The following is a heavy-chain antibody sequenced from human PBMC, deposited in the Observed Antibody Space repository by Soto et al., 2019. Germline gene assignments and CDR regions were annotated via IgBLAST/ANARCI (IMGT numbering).Heavy chain of an antibody. V-gene: IGHV3-74*01. CDR2: INSDGSST. D-gene: IGHD5-12*01. CDR3: ARDRVPTAHDFYYGMDV. Sequence: LRLSCAASGFTFIAHWMHWVRQAPGKGLVWVSRINSDGSSTSYADSVKGRFTISRDNAKNTLYLQMNSLRADDTAVYYCARDRVPTAHDFYYGMDVWGQGTTVTVSS. J-gene: IGHJ6*02. CDR1: GFTFIAHW.